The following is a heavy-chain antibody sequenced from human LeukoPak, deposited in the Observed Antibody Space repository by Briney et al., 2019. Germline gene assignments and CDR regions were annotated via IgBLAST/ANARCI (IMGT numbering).Heavy chain of an antibody. CDR2: IRYDGSNK. CDR3: ARGYDYTHNYFYYYMDV. D-gene: IGHD4-11*01. J-gene: IGHJ6*03. CDR1: GFTFSSYG. Sequence: GGSLTLSCAASGFTFSSYGMHWVRQAPGKGLEWVGFIRYDGSNKYYADSVKGGFTISRDNSKNTLYLQMSSLRAEDTGVYYCARGYDYTHNYFYYYMDVWGKGTTVTVSS. V-gene: IGHV3-30*02.